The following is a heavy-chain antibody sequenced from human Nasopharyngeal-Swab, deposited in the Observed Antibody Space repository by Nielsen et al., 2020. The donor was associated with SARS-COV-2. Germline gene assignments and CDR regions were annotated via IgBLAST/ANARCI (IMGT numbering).Heavy chain of an antibody. CDR1: GGSISNDIHY. Sequence: SETLSLTCIVSGGSISNDIHYWCWIRQAPGKGLQWIGNIHSSGTTFYNPSLRSRVTISVDTSSNQFSLNLSSVTASDTAVYYCARQCMAVVGPCSWLAPWGQGSLVTVST. V-gene: IGHV4-39*01. CDR2: IHSSGTT. J-gene: IGHJ5*02. CDR3: ARQCMAVVGPCSWLAP. D-gene: IGHD6-19*01.